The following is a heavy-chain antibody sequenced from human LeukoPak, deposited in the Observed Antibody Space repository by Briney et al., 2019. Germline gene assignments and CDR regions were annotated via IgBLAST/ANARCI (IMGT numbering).Heavy chain of an antibody. CDR2: INHSGST. J-gene: IGHJ4*02. V-gene: IGHV4-34*01. D-gene: IGHD3-10*01. CDR1: GGSFSGYY. Sequence: PSETLSLTCAVYGGSFSGYYWSWIRQPPGKGLEWIGEINHSGSTNYNPSLKSRVTISVDTSKNQFSLKLSSVTAADTAVYYCARHVGVSGSGKLGDYWGQGTLVTVSS. CDR3: ARHVGVSGSGKLGDY.